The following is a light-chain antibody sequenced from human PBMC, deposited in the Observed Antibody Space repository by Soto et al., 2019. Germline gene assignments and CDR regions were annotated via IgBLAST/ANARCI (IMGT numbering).Light chain of an antibody. Sequence: DIQMTQSPSSLSASVGDTVTIICRASQSISLFLNWYQQKPGKAPKLLIYAASNLHSGVPSRFSGSGSGTDFTLTISSLQPEDFATYYCHQTDSIPETFGQGTKVEIK. CDR2: AAS. J-gene: IGKJ1*01. CDR1: QSISLF. CDR3: HQTDSIPET. V-gene: IGKV1-39*01.